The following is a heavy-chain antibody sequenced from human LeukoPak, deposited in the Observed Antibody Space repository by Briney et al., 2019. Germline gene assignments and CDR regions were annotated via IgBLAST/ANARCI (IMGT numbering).Heavy chain of an antibody. CDR1: GGSTSSGGYF. CDR3: ARADNWNAFEY. CDR2: ISNSGST. Sequence: TLSLTCTVSGGSTSSGGYFWSWVRQHPGKGLEWIGYISNSGSTSYNPSLKSRVTLSVDTSKNQFSLKLSSVTAADTAVYYCARADNWNAFEYWGQGTLVPVSS. D-gene: IGHD1-1*01. V-gene: IGHV4-31*03. J-gene: IGHJ4*02.